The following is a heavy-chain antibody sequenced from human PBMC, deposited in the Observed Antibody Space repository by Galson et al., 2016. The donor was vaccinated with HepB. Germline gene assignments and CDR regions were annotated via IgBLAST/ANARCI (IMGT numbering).Heavy chain of an antibody. CDR1: EFMFSNYD. Sequence: SLRLPCAASEFMFSNYDMQWARPAPGKGLEYISAIRYDGRRTWYADSMRNRFTVSRDNAKNTLYLQMTILRVEDTAAYYCLNGARLYDYGSAYWGQGTLVIVSS. V-gene: IGHV3-64D*06. CDR3: LNGARLYDYGSAY. CDR2: IRYDGRRT. J-gene: IGHJ4*02. D-gene: IGHD3-16*01.